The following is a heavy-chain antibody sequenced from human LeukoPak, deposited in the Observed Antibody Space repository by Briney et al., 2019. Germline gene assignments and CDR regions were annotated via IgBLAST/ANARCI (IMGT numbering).Heavy chain of an antibody. D-gene: IGHD6-19*01. J-gene: IGHJ6*03. CDR1: GFTFSSYW. CDR3: ARASVQGQWLIHYYYYYMDV. CDR2: INSDGSST. Sequence: GRSLRLSCAASGFTFSSYWMHWVRQAPGKGLVWVSRINSDGSSTSYADSVKGRFTISRDNAKNTLYLQMNSLRAEDTAVYYCARASVQGQWLIHYYYYYMDVWGKGTTATVSS. V-gene: IGHV3-74*01.